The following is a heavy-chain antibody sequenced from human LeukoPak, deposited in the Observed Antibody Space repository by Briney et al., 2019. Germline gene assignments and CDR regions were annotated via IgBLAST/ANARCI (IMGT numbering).Heavy chain of an antibody. CDR3: AKKGSLVSPGNYFDY. CDR2: ISGSGGST. CDR1: GFTFSSYA. Sequence: GGSLRLSCAASGFTFSSYAMSWVRQAPGKGLEWVSAISGSGGSTYYADSVKGRFTISRDNSKNTLYLQMDSLRAEDTALYYCAKKGSLVSPGNYFDYWGQGTLVTVSS. J-gene: IGHJ4*02. D-gene: IGHD2-2*01. V-gene: IGHV3-23*01.